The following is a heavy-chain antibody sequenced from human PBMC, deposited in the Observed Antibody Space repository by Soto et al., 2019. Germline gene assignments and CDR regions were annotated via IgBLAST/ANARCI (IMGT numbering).Heavy chain of an antibody. V-gene: IGHV3-33*01. CDR1: GFTFSSYG. CDR3: ARALRSFGAFDD. Sequence: QVQLVESGGGVVQPGRSLRLSCAASGFTFSSYGMHWVRQAPGEGLEWVAVIWYDGSNKYYADSVKGRFTISRDNSKNTLYLQMNSLRAEDTAVYFCARALRSFGAFDDWGQGTLVTVSP. D-gene: IGHD3-9*01. CDR2: IWYDGSNK. J-gene: IGHJ4*02.